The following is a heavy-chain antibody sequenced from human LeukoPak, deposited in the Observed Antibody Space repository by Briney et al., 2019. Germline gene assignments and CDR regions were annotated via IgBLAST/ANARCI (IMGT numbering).Heavy chain of an antibody. J-gene: IGHJ5*02. CDR3: VTTSVTHTRDP. CDR2: INPHSRAT. V-gene: IGHV1-2*02. D-gene: IGHD5/OR15-5a*01. Sequence: ASVKVSCKASGNDFSDFYFNRVRQAPGRGLEWVGWINPHSRATHYAQRFRGRVTMEASITTGYMELNSLTSDDTDVYYCVTTSVTHTRDPWGQGTLVTVSS. CDR1: GNDFSDFY.